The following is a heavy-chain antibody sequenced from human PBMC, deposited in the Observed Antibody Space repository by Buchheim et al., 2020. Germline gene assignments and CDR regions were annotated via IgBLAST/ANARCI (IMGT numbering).Heavy chain of an antibody. V-gene: IGHV4-31*03. CDR2: IYYSGST. D-gene: IGHD5-24*01. Sequence: QVQLQESGPGLVKPSQTLSLTCTVSCGSISSGGYYWSWIRQHPGKGVEWIGYIYYSGSTYYNPSLKSGVTISVDTSKNQFSLKLSSVTAADTAVYYCARGGARWLTTPRWFDPWGQGTL. CDR3: ARGGARWLTTPRWFDP. J-gene: IGHJ5*02. CDR1: CGSISSGGYY.